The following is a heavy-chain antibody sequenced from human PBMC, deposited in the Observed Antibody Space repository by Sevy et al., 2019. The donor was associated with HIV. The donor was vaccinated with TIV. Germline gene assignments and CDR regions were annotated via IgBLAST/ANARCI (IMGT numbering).Heavy chain of an antibody. CDR1: GGSINSGDYY. Sequence: SETLSLTCTVSGGSINSGDYYWSWIRQHPEKGLEWIGYIFHTGSTYYNRSFKSRATISVDTSKNQFSLKLGLMTAADTAVDYCAGEGAKGVWFDPWGQGTLVTVSS. CDR3: AGEGAKGVWFDP. V-gene: IGHV4-31*03. J-gene: IGHJ5*02. CDR2: IFHTGST. D-gene: IGHD3-16*01.